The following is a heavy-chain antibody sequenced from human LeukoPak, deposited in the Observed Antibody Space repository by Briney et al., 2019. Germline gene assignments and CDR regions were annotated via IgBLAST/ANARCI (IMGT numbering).Heavy chain of an antibody. CDR2: IKQDGSEK. J-gene: IGHJ5*02. CDR1: GFTFSSYW. V-gene: IGHV3-7*01. Sequence: GGSLRLSCAASGFTFSSYWMSWVCQAPGKGLEWVANIKQDGSEKYYVDSVKGRFTISRDNAKNSLYLQMNSLRAEDTAVYYCARDHIGYCSGGSCYAWGQGTLVTVSS. CDR3: ARDHIGYCSGGSCYA. D-gene: IGHD2-15*01.